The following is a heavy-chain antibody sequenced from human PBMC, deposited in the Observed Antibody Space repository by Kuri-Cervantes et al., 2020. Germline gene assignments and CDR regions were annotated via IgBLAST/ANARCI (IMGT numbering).Heavy chain of an antibody. V-gene: IGHV3-11*04. CDR1: GGTFSDYY. D-gene: IGHD6-13*01. CDR2: ISSSGSTI. J-gene: IGHJ6*03. Sequence: SCKASGGTFSDYYMRWIRHAPGKGLEWVSYISSSGSTIYYADSVKGRFTISRDNSKNTLYLQMNSLRAEDTAVYYCAKALVKFGQQLVRAYYYYYMDVWGEGTTVTVSS. CDR3: AKALVKFGQQLVRAYYYYYMDV.